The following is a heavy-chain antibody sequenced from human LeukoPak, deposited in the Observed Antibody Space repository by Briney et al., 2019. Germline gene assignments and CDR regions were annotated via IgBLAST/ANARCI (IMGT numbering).Heavy chain of an antibody. J-gene: IGHJ4*02. CDR1: GFTVSSNY. D-gene: IGHD6-13*01. V-gene: IGHV3-11*04. CDR3: ARVGQQLALDY. Sequence: GGSLRLSCAASGFTVSSNYMSWVRQAPGKGLEWVSYISSSGSTIYYADSVKGRFTISRDNAKNSLYLQMNSLRAEDTAVYYCARVGQQLALDYWGQGTLVTVSS. CDR2: ISSSGSTI.